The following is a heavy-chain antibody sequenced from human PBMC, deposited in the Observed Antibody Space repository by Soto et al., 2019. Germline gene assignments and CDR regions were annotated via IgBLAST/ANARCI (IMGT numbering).Heavy chain of an antibody. CDR3: ARLLGGGDSSSSRRGYYYYGMDV. J-gene: IGHJ6*02. Sequence: ASVKVSCKASGGTFSSYAISWVRQAPGQGLEWMGGIIPIFGTANYAQKFQGRVTITADESTSTAYMELSSLRSEDTAVYYCARLLGGGDSSSSRRGYYYYGMDVWGQGTTVTVSS. V-gene: IGHV1-69*13. CDR1: GGTFSSYA. D-gene: IGHD6-6*01. CDR2: IIPIFGTA.